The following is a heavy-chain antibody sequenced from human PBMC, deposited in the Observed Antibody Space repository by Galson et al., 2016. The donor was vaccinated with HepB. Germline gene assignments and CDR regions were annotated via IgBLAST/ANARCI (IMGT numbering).Heavy chain of an antibody. CDR1: GDSISSGGHS. CDR3: GRASGYFDY. V-gene: IGHV4-30-2*01. D-gene: IGHD1-26*01. Sequence: TLSLTCGVSGDSISSGGHSWGWIRQPPGQGLQLMGYISDIGSPYLHPSFKGRVTLSTDRSKNQFSLHLNSVTAADTAGYYWGRASGYFDYWGRGILVTVSS. CDR2: ISDIGSP. J-gene: IGHJ4*02.